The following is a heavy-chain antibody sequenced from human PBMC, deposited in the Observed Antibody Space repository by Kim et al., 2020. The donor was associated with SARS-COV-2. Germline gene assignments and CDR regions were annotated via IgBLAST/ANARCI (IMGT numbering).Heavy chain of an antibody. CDR3: ARGPQWELRPYFDY. V-gene: IGHV3-21*01. D-gene: IGHD1-26*01. J-gene: IGHJ4*02. CDR2: ISSGSSYI. Sequence: GGSLRLSCAASGFTFSDYSMNWVRQAPGKGLEWVSYISSGSSYIYYADSVKGRFTISRDNAKSSLFLQMNTLRAEDTAVYYCARGPQWELRPYFDYWGQGILVTVSS. CDR1: GFTFSDYS.